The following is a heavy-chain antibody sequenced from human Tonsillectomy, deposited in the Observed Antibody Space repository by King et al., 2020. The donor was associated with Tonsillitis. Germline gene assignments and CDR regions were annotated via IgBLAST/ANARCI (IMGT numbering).Heavy chain of an antibody. D-gene: IGHD1-26*01. J-gene: IGHJ3*01. CDR2: VYPGDSDT. Sequence: QLVQSGAEVKKPGESLKISCKGSGYSFSNYWIGWVRQMPGKGLEYMGIVYPGDSDTTYSPSFQGQVTISADKSVSTAYLQWSSLKASDTAMYYCARVGASALEGTFDLWAKGQWSPSPQ. V-gene: IGHV5-51*01. CDR1: GYSFSNYW. CDR3: ARVGASALEGTFDL.